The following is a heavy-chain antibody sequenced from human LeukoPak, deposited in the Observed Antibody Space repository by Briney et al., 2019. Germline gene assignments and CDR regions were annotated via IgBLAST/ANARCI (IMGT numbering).Heavy chain of an antibody. V-gene: IGHV4-34*01. CDR1: GGSFSGFY. CDR2: INHSGST. J-gene: IGHJ3*02. D-gene: IGHD6-13*01. CDR3: ASPNSSSYAFDI. Sequence: SETLSLTCAVYGGSFSGFYWSWIRQPPGKGLEWIGEINHSGSTNYNPSLKSRVTISVDTSKNQFSLKLSSVTAADTAVYYCASPNSSSYAFDIWGQGTMVTVSS.